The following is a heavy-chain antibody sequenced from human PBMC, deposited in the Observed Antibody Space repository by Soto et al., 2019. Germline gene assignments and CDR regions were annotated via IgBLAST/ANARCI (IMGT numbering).Heavy chain of an antibody. CDR3: VIKGIPAALGPK. V-gene: IGHV3-23*01. CDR2: ISGSGGST. CDR1: GFTFSSYA. D-gene: IGHD2-2*01. Sequence: HPGGSLRLSCAASGFTFSSYAMSWVRQAPGKGLEWVSAISGSGGSTYYADSVKGRFTISRDNSKNTPYLQMNSLRAEDTAVYYCVIKGIPAALGPKWGQGTLVTVSS. J-gene: IGHJ4*02.